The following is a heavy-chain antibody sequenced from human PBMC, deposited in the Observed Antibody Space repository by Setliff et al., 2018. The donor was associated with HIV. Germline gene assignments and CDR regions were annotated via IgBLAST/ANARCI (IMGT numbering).Heavy chain of an antibody. CDR2: IFYSGGT. CDR1: GDSISSGGYQ. CDR3: ARATYILHFFEWSPHSSLYYYYMDV. V-gene: IGHV4-31*03. Sequence: SETLSLTCTVSGDSISSGGYQWTWIRQHPGRGLEYIGYIFYSGGTYYNPSLKSRLTMSVDTYKNQFSLKLNSTTAADTAVYYCARATYILHFFEWSPHSSLYYYYMDVWGKGTTVTVSS. J-gene: IGHJ6*03. D-gene: IGHD3-3*01.